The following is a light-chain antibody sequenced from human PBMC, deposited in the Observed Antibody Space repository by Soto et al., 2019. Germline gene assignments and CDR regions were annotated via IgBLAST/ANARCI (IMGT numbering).Light chain of an antibody. CDR3: QQANRFPIT. Sequence: DIQMTQSPSSVSASVGDRVTITCRASQGISRWLAWYQQKPGKAPNLLIYAASSLQSWVPSRFSGSGSVTDFTLTISSLQPEDVATYYCQQANRFPITFGQGTRLEIK. J-gene: IGKJ5*01. V-gene: IGKV1-12*01. CDR1: QGISRW. CDR2: AAS.